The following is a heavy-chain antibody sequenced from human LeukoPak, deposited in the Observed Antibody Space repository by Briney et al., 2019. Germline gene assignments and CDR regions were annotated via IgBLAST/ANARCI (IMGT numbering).Heavy chain of an antibody. CDR3: ARLLFYGMDV. V-gene: IGHV3-48*02. CDR1: GFAFSSYS. J-gene: IGHJ6*02. D-gene: IGHD2/OR15-2a*01. CDR2: ISSSRSNTI. Sequence: PGGSLRLSCAASGFAFSSYSMNWVRQAPGKGLEWVSYISSSRSNTIYYADSVKGRFTISRDNAENSLYLQMNSLRDEDTAVYYCARLLFYGMDVWGQGTTVTVSS.